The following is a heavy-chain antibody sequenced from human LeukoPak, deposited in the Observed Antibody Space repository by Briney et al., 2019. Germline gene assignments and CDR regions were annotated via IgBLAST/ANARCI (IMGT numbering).Heavy chain of an antibody. CDR3: ASGVTYYYDSSGYYPFDY. CDR1: GGSISSSNW. Sequence: SGTLSLTCAVSGGSISSSNWWSWVRQPPGKGLEWIGEIYHSGSTNYNPSLKSRVTISVDKSKNQFSLKLSSVTAADTAVYYCASGVTYYYDSSGYYPFDYWGQGTLVTVSS. J-gene: IGHJ4*02. CDR2: IYHSGST. V-gene: IGHV4-4*02. D-gene: IGHD3-22*01.